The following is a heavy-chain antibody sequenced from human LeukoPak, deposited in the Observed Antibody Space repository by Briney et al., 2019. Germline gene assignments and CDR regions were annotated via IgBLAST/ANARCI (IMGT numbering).Heavy chain of an antibody. V-gene: IGHV1-24*01. D-gene: IGHD1-26*01. CDR2: FDPEDGET. CDR3: ATTDPSGSSMGVTWFDP. J-gene: IGHJ5*02. Sequence: ASVKVSCKVSGYTLTELSMHWVRQAPGKGLEWMGGFDPEDGETIYAQKFQGRVTMTEDTSTDTAYMELSSLRSEDTAVYYCATTDPSGSSMGVTWFDPWGQGTLVTVSS. CDR1: GYTLTELS.